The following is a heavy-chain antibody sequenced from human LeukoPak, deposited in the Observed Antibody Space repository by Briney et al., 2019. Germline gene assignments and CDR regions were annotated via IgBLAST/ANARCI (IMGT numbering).Heavy chain of an antibody. D-gene: IGHD2-15*01. CDR3: AEGGSTSGAFDI. CDR1: GGTFSSCA. CDR2: IIPIFGTT. J-gene: IGHJ3*02. Sequence: SVKVSCKASGGTFSSCAISWVRQAPGQGLEWMGRIIPIFGTTNYAQKFQDRITMTTDESTGTAFMELNSLRSEDTAVYFCAEGGSTSGAFDIWGQGTMVTVSS. V-gene: IGHV1-69*05.